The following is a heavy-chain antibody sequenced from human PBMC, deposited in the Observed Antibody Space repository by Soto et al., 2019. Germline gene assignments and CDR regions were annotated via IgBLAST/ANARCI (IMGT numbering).Heavy chain of an antibody. CDR2: IIPIFGKA. Sequence: SVKVSCKASGGTFSSYAISWVRQAPGQGLEWMGGIIPIFGKANYAQKFQGRVTITADESTSTAYMELSSLRSEDTAVYYCARGAPPYCSSTSCFLPYYYGMDVWGQGTTVTVSS. D-gene: IGHD2-2*01. V-gene: IGHV1-69*13. CDR3: ARGAPPYCSSTSCFLPYYYGMDV. CDR1: GGTFSSYA. J-gene: IGHJ6*02.